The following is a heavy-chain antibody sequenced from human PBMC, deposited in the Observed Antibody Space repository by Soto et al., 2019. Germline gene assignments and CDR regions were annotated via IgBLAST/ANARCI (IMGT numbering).Heavy chain of an antibody. Sequence: QITLKESGPTLVRPTQTLTLTCTFSGFSLSTSGLGVGWIRQPPGKALEWLALIYWNDDKRYSPSLNARLTITNDTSKNQVVLTMTNMDPVDTATYYCAHRPSGWYLFDYWGQGTLFTVSS. CDR2: IYWNDDK. J-gene: IGHJ4*02. CDR3: AHRPSGWYLFDY. V-gene: IGHV2-5*01. CDR1: GFSLSTSGLG. D-gene: IGHD6-19*01.